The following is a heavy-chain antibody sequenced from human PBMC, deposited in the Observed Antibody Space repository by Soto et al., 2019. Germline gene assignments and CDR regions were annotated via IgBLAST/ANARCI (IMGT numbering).Heavy chain of an antibody. D-gene: IGHD3-10*01. CDR1: GYTFITCG. CDR3: VRDLDGSGSYYTDY. CDR2: ISTYNGNT. V-gene: IGHV1-18*01. J-gene: IGHJ4*02. Sequence: ASVKVSCKASGYTFITCGISWVRQGPGQGLEWMGWISTYNGNTNYAQKLQGRVTMTTDTSTSTAYMELRGLRSDDTAVYYCVRDLDGSGSYYTDYWGQGTLVTVSS.